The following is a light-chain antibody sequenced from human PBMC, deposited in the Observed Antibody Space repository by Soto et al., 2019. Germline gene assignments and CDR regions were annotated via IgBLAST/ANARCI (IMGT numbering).Light chain of an antibody. Sequence: DIVMTQSPDSLAVSLGERATINCKSSQSVLYSSNNKNYLAWYQQRPGQPPKLLIYWASTRESGVPDRFSGSGSGTDFTLTITSLQADDVAVYYCQQYESTPPTFGQGTQLEIK. J-gene: IGKJ2*01. V-gene: IGKV4-1*01. CDR2: WAS. CDR1: QSVLYSSNNKNY. CDR3: QQYESTPPT.